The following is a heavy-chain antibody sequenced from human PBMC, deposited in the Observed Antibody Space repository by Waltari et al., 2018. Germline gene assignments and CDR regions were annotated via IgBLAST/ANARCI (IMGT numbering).Heavy chain of an antibody. Sequence: QLQLQESGPGLVKPSETLSLTCTVSGGSISSSSYYWGWIRQPPGKGLEWIGSIYYSGSTYYNPSRKSRVTISVDTSKNQFSLKLSSVTAADTAVYYCARDPGMIVVVGAFDIWGQGTMVIVSS. D-gene: IGHD3-22*01. CDR2: IYYSGST. V-gene: IGHV4-39*07. J-gene: IGHJ3*02. CDR3: ARDPGMIVVVGAFDI. CDR1: GGSISSSSYY.